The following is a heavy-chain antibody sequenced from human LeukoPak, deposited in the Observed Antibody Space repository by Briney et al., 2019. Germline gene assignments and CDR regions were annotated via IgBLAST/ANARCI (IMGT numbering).Heavy chain of an antibody. Sequence: PSETLSLTCAVYGGSFSGYYWSWIRQPPGKGLEWIGEFNHSGSTNYNPSLKSRVTISVDTSKNQFSLKLSSVTAADTAVYYCARGPKRFLEWLFGYYYGMDVWGQGTTVTVSS. CDR2: FNHSGST. CDR1: GGSFSGYY. J-gene: IGHJ6*02. V-gene: IGHV4-34*01. CDR3: ARGPKRFLEWLFGYYYGMDV. D-gene: IGHD3-3*01.